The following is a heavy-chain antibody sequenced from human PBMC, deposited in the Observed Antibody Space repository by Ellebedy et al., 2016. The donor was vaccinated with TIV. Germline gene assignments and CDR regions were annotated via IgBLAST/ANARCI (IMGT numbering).Heavy chain of an antibody. CDR1: GGSISSYY. V-gene: IGHV4-59*08. D-gene: IGHD1-7*01. J-gene: IGHJ4*02. CDR3: ASAWNSPHQLELPHGDY. CDR2: IYYSGST. Sequence: MPSETLSLTCTVSGGSISSYYWSWIRQPPGKGLEWIGYIYYSGSTYYNPSLKSRVTISVDTSKNQFSLKLSSVTAADTAVYYCASAWNSPHQLELPHGDYWGQGTLVTVSS.